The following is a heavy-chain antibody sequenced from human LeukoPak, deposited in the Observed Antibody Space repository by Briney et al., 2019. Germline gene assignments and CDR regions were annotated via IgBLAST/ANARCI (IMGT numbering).Heavy chain of an antibody. J-gene: IGHJ4*02. Sequence: GGSLRLSCAASGFTFSSYWIHWVRQAPGKGLVWVSRINSDGSSTSYADSVKGRFTISRDNAKNTLYLQMNSLRAEDTAVYYCARVMGRYCSSTSCYVDYWGQGTLVTVSS. CDR1: GFTFSSYW. CDR3: ARVMGRYCSSTSCYVDY. CDR2: INSDGSST. V-gene: IGHV3-74*01. D-gene: IGHD2-2*01.